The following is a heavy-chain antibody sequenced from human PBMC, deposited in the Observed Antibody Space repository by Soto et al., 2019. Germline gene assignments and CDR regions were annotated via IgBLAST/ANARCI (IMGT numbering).Heavy chain of an antibody. CDR3: ARASPREYGDYDPDSYYYYYGMDV. Sequence: PSETLSLTCTVSGGSVSSGSYYWSWIRQPPGKGLEWIGYIYYSGSTNYNPSLKSRVTISVDTSKNQFSLKLSSVTAADTAVYYCARASPREYGDYDPDSYYYYYGMDVWGQGTTVTVSS. D-gene: IGHD4-17*01. CDR1: GGSVSSGSYY. J-gene: IGHJ6*02. V-gene: IGHV4-61*01. CDR2: IYYSGST.